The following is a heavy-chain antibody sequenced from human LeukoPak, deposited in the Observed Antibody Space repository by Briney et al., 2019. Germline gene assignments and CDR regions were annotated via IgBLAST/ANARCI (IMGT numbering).Heavy chain of an antibody. CDR2: IRYDGSNK. Sequence: GGSLRLSCAASGFTFSSYGMHWVRQAPGKGLEWVAFIRYDGSNKYYADSVKGRFTISRDNSKNTLYLQMNSLRAEDTAVYCCASLDYYDSSGYYPNWFDPWGQGTLVTVSS. D-gene: IGHD3-22*01. CDR1: GFTFSSYG. V-gene: IGHV3-30*02. J-gene: IGHJ5*02. CDR3: ASLDYYDSSGYYPNWFDP.